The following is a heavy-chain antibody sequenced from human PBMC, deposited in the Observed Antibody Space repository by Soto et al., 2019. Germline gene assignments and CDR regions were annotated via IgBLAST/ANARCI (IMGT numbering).Heavy chain of an antibody. Sequence: GGSLRLSCAASGFTFSSYAMSWVRQAPGKGLEWVSAISGSGGSTYYADSVKGRFTISRDNSKNTLYLQMNSLRAEDTAVYYFAKGSGIAAAGIELYYFDYWGQGTLVTVSS. CDR1: GFTFSSYA. V-gene: IGHV3-23*01. CDR2: ISGSGGST. J-gene: IGHJ4*02. D-gene: IGHD6-13*01. CDR3: AKGSGIAAAGIELYYFDY.